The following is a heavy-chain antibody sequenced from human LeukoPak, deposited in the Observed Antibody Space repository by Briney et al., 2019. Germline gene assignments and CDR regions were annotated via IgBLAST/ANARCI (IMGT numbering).Heavy chain of an antibody. CDR1: GFTFRDTW. D-gene: IGHD3/OR15-3a*01. Sequence: GGSLRLSCAASGFTFRDTWMNWVRQVPGQGLEWVANIKQDGSEKFYVASVKGRFTISRDNGKSSLYLQMNSLRAEDTALYYCATSYDMGWLIGYWGQGTLVTVSS. CDR2: IKQDGSEK. J-gene: IGHJ4*02. CDR3: ATSYDMGWLIGY. V-gene: IGHV3-7*03.